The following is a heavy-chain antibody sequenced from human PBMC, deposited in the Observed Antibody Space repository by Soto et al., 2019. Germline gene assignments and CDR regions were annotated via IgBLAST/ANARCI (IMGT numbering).Heavy chain of an antibody. CDR1: GGTFSSYA. V-gene: IGHV1-69*13. Sequence: EASVKVSCKASGGTFSSYAISWVRQAPGQGLEWMGGIIPIFGTANYAQKFQGRVTITADESTSTAYMELSSLRSEDTAVYYCARDGNSSSSYYYYYGMDVWGQGTTVTVSS. CDR3: ARDGNSSSSYYYYYGMDV. J-gene: IGHJ6*02. D-gene: IGHD6-6*01. CDR2: IIPIFGTA.